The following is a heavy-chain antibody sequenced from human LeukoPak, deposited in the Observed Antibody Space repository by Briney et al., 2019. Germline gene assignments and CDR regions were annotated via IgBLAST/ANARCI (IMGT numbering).Heavy chain of an antibody. Sequence: YGPALVNPTQTLTLTCTFSWFSLSTRRVGVRWIRQPPGKALEWLALIYWDDDKLYSPPLTSRLTITKDTSKMQVVLTMTNMDSVDTATYYCANSSSYGEFYQDYWGQGTLVTVSS. V-gene: IGHV2-5*02. CDR3: ANSSSYGEFYQDY. J-gene: IGHJ4*02. CDR1: WFSLSTRRVG. CDR2: IYWDDDK. D-gene: IGHD5-18*01.